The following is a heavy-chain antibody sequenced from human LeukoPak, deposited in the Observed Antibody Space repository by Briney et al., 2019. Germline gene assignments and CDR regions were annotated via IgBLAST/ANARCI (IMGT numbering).Heavy chain of an antibody. CDR3: ARLSGYDFGALDY. Sequence: GGSLRLSCAASEFTFSDYYMNWIRQAPGKGLEWVSYISSSGNTIYYTDSVKGRFTISRDNAKNSLYLQMNSLRAEDTAVYYCARLSGYDFGALDYWGQGTLVTVSS. CDR1: EFTFSDYY. CDR2: ISSSGNTI. V-gene: IGHV3-11*04. J-gene: IGHJ4*02. D-gene: IGHD5-12*01.